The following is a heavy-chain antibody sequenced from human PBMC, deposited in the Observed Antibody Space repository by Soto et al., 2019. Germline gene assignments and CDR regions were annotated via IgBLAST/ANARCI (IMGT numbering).Heavy chain of an antibody. J-gene: IGHJ4*02. CDR2: MYNTGST. Sequence: SETLSLTCTVSGGSISGYDWSWIRQPPGKGLEWIGYMYNTGSTVYNPSFKSRVTISVDTSKNQFSLKLSSVTAADTAVYYCARTVTTVFDYWGQGTLVTVSS. V-gene: IGHV4-59*01. CDR3: ARTVTTVFDY. D-gene: IGHD4-17*01. CDR1: GGSISGYD.